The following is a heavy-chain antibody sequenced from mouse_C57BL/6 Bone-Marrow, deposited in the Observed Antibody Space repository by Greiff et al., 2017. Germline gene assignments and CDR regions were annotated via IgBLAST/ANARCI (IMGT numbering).Heavy chain of an antibody. J-gene: IGHJ4*01. CDR1: GYSFTDYF. CDR3: VRSYRSMGAMDY. Sequence: VQLQQSGPELVKPGASVKISCKASGYSFTDYFMNWVKQSHGKSLEWIGRINPYNGDTFYNQKFKGKATLTVDTSSTTVHMGLLNLTSENSAVYYCVRSYRSMGAMDYWGQGTSVTVSP. V-gene: IGHV1-37*01. D-gene: IGHD2-14*01. CDR2: INPYNGDT.